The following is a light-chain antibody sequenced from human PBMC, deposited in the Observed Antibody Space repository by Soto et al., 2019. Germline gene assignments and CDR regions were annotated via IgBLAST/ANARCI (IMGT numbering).Light chain of an antibody. CDR1: HDISNF. V-gene: IGKV1-33*01. Sequence: DIQMTQSPSSLSASVGDRVTITCQASHDISNFLNWYQQKPGKAPKLLIYDASYLETGVPSRLSGSGSGTDFTFTISSLQPEDIATYYCHHHHNLPLTFGGGTKVEIK. CDR2: DAS. CDR3: HHHHNLPLT. J-gene: IGKJ4*01.